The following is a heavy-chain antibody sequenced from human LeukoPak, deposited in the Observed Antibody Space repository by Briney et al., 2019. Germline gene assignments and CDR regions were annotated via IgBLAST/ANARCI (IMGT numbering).Heavy chain of an antibody. V-gene: IGHV3-7*01. Sequence: GGSLRLSCAASGFPLSTYWMNWVRQAPGKGLEWVANIKPDGSDTRQVDSVKGRFTISRDNAKNSLYLQMSGLRGEDTAVYYCARGGASSKPLDAWGQGTLVTVSS. CDR1: GFPLSTYW. CDR3: ARGGASSKPLDA. J-gene: IGHJ5*02. D-gene: IGHD3-10*01. CDR2: IKPDGSDT.